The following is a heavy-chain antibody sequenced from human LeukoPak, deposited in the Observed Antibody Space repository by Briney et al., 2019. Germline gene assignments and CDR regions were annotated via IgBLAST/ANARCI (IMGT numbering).Heavy chain of an antibody. CDR1: GFTFSDYS. Sequence: GSLRLSCAASGFTFSDYSMNWVRQAPGKGLEWISYIGIDSGNTNYADSVKGRFTISGDKAKNSLYLQLNSLRVEDTAVYYCARDYKYAFDNWGQGTLVTVSS. J-gene: IGHJ4*02. CDR3: ARDYKYAFDN. V-gene: IGHV3-48*01. CDR2: IGIDSGNT. D-gene: IGHD5-24*01.